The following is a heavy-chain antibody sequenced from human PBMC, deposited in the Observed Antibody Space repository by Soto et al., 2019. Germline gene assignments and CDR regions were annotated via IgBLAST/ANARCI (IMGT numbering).Heavy chain of an antibody. Sequence: SETLSLTCTVSGGSVSTGMKYWGWVRQPPGKALEFIGYMYKKGETLLNSSLKSRVTLSMETSKNQFSLTLSSVTAADTAVYFCMKAHESGDFLGMSVWGPGTTVTVSS. J-gene: IGHJ6*02. CDR1: GGSVSTGMKY. V-gene: IGHV4-61*01. CDR2: MYKKGET. D-gene: IGHD3-10*01. CDR3: MKAHESGDFLGMSV.